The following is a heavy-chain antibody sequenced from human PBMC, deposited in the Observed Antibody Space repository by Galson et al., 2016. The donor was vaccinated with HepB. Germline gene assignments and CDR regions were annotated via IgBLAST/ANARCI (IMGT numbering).Heavy chain of an antibody. Sequence: SLRLSCAASGFTFSNYPMNWVRQAPGKGLQWVSTIAARSDGSYYEDSVRGRFTISRDNSKNTLSLQMNNLGVEDPALYFCVRDNFADYWGQGTLVTVSS. D-gene: IGHD4-23*01. CDR1: GFTFSNYP. V-gene: IGHV3-23*01. J-gene: IGHJ4*02. CDR2: IAARSDGS. CDR3: VRDNFADY.